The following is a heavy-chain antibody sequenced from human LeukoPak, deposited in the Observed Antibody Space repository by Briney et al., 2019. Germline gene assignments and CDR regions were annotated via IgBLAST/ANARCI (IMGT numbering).Heavy chain of an antibody. Sequence: ASVKVSCKASGYTFTSYDINWVRQAPGQGLEWMGIINPSGGSTSYAQKFQGRVTMTRDTSTSTVYMELSSLRSEDTAVYYCARIAAAGSTGDYWGQGTLVTVSS. CDR2: INPSGGST. J-gene: IGHJ4*02. D-gene: IGHD6-13*01. CDR1: GYTFTSYD. CDR3: ARIAAAGSTGDY. V-gene: IGHV1-46*01.